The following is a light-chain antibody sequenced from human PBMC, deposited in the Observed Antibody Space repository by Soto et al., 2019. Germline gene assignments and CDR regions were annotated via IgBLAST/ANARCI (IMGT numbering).Light chain of an antibody. CDR1: SSDVGGYNY. Sequence: QSALTQPASVSGSPGQSITISCTGTSSDVGGYNYVSWYQQHPGKAHNLMIYEVSNRPSGVSHRFSGSKSGNTASLTISGLQAEDEADYYCSSYTSSSTPVFGGGTKVTVL. CDR3: SSYTSSSTPV. CDR2: EVS. V-gene: IGLV2-14*01. J-gene: IGLJ3*02.